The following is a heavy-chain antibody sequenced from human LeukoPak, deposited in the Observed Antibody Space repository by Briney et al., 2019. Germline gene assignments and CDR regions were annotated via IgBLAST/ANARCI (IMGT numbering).Heavy chain of an antibody. V-gene: IGHV1-58*02. CDR2: IVVGSGHT. CDR3: AADHQFSGWESAYGMDV. J-gene: IGHJ6*02. CDR1: GFSFTTSA. D-gene: IGHD6-19*01. Sequence: ASVKVSCKASGFSFTTSAMQWVRRARGQRLEWIGWIVVGSGHTRYAQKFQERITITRDMSTSTAYMQLSSLRSEDTAVYYCAADHQFSGWESAYGMDVWGQGPRSPSP.